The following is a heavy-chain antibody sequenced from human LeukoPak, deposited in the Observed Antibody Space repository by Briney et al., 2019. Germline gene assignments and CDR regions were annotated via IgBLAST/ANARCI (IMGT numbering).Heavy chain of an antibody. V-gene: IGHV1-2*02. CDR3: ARESGSTQAFYYYGMDV. CDR2: INPNSGGT. J-gene: IGHJ6*02. Sequence: ASVKVSCKASGYAFTGYNMHWVRQAPGQGLEWMGWINPNSGGTNYAQKFQGRVTMTRDTSISTAYMELSRLRSDDTAVYYCARESGSTQAFYYYGMDVWGQGTTVTVSS. CDR1: GYAFTGYN. D-gene: IGHD2-2*01.